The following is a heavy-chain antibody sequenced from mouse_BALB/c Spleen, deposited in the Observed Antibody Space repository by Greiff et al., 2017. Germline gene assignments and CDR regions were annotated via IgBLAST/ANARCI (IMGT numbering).Heavy chain of an antibody. D-gene: IGHD4-1*01. CDR1: GYTFTDYY. CDR2: IYPGSGNT. J-gene: IGHJ3*01. CDR3: ARNWDSAWFAY. V-gene: IGHV1-77*01. Sequence: QVQLQQSGAELARPGASVKLSCKASGYTFTDYYINWVKQRTGQGLEWIGEIYPGSGNTYYNEKFKGKATLTADKSSSTAYMQLSSLTSEDSAVYFCARNWDSAWFAYWGQGTLVTVSA.